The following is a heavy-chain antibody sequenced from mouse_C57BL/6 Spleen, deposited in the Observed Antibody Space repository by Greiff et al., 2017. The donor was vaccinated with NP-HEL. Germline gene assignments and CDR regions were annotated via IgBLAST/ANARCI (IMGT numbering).Heavy chain of an antibody. CDR1: GFTFSSYG. V-gene: IGHV5-6*01. CDR2: ISSGGSYT. D-gene: IGHD2-4*01. CDR3: ASQSRLRRDFDV. Sequence: EVKVVESGGDLVKPGGSLKLSCAASGFTFSSYGMSWVRQTPDKRLAWVATISSGGSYTYYPDSVKGRFTISRDNAKNTLYLQMSSRKSEDTAMYYCASQSRLRRDFDVWGTGTTVTVSS. J-gene: IGHJ1*03.